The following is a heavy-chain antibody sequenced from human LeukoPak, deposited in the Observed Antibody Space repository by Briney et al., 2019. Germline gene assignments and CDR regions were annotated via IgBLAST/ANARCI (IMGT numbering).Heavy chain of an antibody. Sequence: EASVTVSCKASRYTFTSYYMHWVRQAPGQGLEWMGIINPSGGSTSYPQKFQGRVTMTRDTSASTVFMELSSLRADDTAVYYCARTDYYGSGSYYNRNPAYWGQGTLVTVSS. CDR2: INPSGGST. CDR1: RYTFTSYY. J-gene: IGHJ4*02. V-gene: IGHV1-46*01. D-gene: IGHD3-10*01. CDR3: ARTDYYGSGSYYNRNPAY.